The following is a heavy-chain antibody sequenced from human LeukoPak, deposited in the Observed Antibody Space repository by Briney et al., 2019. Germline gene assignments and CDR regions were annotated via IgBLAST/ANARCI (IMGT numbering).Heavy chain of an antibody. CDR2: ISAHNGHT. D-gene: IGHD3-22*01. CDR3: ARDSSGFPRDASDY. Sequence: ASVKVSCKASGYTFTNYGINWVRQAPGQGLEWMGWISAHNGHTNYAQNLQGRVTMTTDTSTSTAYMELRSLISDDTTVYFCARDSSGFPRDASDYWGQGTLVTVSS. V-gene: IGHV1-18*01. CDR1: GYTFTNYG. J-gene: IGHJ4*02.